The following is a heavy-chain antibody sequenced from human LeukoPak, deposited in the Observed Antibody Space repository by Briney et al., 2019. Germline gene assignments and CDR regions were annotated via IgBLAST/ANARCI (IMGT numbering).Heavy chain of an antibody. V-gene: IGHV1-24*01. CDR2: FDPEDGET. J-gene: IGHJ4*02. Sequence: ASVKVSCKVAGYTLTELSMHWVRRAPGKRLEWMGGFDPEDGETIYAQKFQGRVTMTEDTSTDTAYMELSSLRSEDTAVYYCATVLGGYYFDYWGQGTLVTVSS. D-gene: IGHD3-10*01. CDR1: GYTLTELS. CDR3: ATVLGGYYFDY.